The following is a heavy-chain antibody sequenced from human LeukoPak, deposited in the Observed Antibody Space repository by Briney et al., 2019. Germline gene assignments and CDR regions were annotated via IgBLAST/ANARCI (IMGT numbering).Heavy chain of an antibody. CDR1: GFTFGSFA. V-gene: IGHV3-23*01. D-gene: IGHD3-10*01. CDR2: ISGTGGSA. Sequence: GGSLRLSCAASGFTFGSFAMSWVRQAPGKGLEWASTISGTGGSAYYADSVKGRFTISRDNSKNTLYLQMNSLRAEDTAVYYCAKDLGYYGSGSYPYFDNWGQGTLVTVSS. CDR3: AKDLGYYGSGSYPYFDN. J-gene: IGHJ4*02.